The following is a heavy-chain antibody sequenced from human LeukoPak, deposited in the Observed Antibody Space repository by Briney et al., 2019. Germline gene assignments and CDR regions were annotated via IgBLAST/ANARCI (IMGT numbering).Heavy chain of an antibody. D-gene: IGHD6-19*01. V-gene: IGHV4-59*01. J-gene: IGHJ4*02. Sequence: SETLSLTCTVSGGSISSYYWIWIRQPPGKGLEWIGYIYYSGSTNYNPSLKSRVTISVDSSKSQFSLKLSSVTAADRAVYYCARVRGIAVDVGYYFDYWGQGTLVTVSS. CDR2: IYYSGST. CDR1: GGSISSYY. CDR3: ARVRGIAVDVGYYFDY.